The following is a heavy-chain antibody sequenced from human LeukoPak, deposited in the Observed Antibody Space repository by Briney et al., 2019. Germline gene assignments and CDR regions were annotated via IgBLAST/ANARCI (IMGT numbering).Heavy chain of an antibody. D-gene: IGHD3-22*01. CDR3: AIVMIYYDSSGYYSFDY. Sequence: ASVKVSCKVSGYTLTELSMHWVRQAPGKGLEWMGGFDPEDGETIYAQKFQGRVTMTEDTSTDTAYMELSSLRSEDTAVYYCAIVMIYYDSSGYYSFDYWGQGTLVTVSS. CDR2: FDPEDGET. CDR1: GYTLTELS. V-gene: IGHV1-24*01. J-gene: IGHJ4*02.